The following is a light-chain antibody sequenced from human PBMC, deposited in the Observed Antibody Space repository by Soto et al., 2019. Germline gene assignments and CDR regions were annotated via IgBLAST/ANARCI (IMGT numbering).Light chain of an antibody. CDR2: LGS. Sequence: DIVMTQSPLSLPVTPGEPASISCRSSQSLLHSNGYNYLDWYLQKPGQSPQLLIYLGSNRGSGVPDRLSGSRAETEFPLKISRVEAEDVGVYYCMQALQTPLTFGPGTKVDIK. CDR3: MQALQTPLT. CDR1: QSLLHSNGYNY. J-gene: IGKJ3*01. V-gene: IGKV2-28*01.